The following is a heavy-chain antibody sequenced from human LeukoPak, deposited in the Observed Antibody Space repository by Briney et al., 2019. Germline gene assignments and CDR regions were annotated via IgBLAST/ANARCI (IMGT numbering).Heavy chain of an antibody. J-gene: IGHJ4*02. CDR2: INHSGST. Sequence: RSSETLSLTCTVSGGSISSGGYYWSWIRQPPGKGLEWIGEINHSGSTNYNPSLKSRVTISVDTSKNQFSLKLSSVTAADTAVYYCARNPITRRAGYFDYWGQGTLVTVSS. D-gene: IGHD2-15*01. CDR1: GGSISSGGYY. CDR3: ARNPITRRAGYFDY. V-gene: IGHV4-39*07.